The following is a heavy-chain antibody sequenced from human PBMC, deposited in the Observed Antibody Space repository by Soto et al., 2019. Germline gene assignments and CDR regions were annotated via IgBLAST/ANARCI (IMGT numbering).Heavy chain of an antibody. CDR2: IYHSGST. J-gene: IGHJ5*02. V-gene: IGHV4-30-2*01. Sequence: TLPHTCAVSGGSSISGGYSWSWIRQPPGKGLEWIGYIYHSGSTYYNPSLKSRVTISVDRSKNQFSLKLSSVTAADTAVYYCARVPGPWGQGTLVTVSS. CDR1: GGSSISGGYS. CDR3: ARVPGP.